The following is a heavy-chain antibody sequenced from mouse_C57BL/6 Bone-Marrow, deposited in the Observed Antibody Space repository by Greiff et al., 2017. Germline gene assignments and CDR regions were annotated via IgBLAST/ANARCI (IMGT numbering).Heavy chain of an antibody. D-gene: IGHD1-1*01. V-gene: IGHV1-64*01. CDR1: GYTFTSYW. CDR2: IHPNSGST. CDR3: ARLPYGSPPYWYFDV. Sequence: QVQLQQPGAELVKPGASVKLSCKASGYTFTSYWMHWVKQRPGQGLEWIGMIHPNSGSTNYNEKFKSKATLTVDKSSSTAYMQLSSLTSEDSAVYYCARLPYGSPPYWYFDVWGTGTTVTVSS. J-gene: IGHJ1*03.